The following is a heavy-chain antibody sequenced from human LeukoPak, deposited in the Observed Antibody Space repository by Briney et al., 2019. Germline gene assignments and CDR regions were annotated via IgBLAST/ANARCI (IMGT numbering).Heavy chain of an antibody. CDR3: ARPTSRTRGSYDY. V-gene: IGHV4-39*01. D-gene: IGHD3-16*01. Sequence: SKTLSLTCAVSGGSISSGDHYWAWIRQPPGKGLEWIGSIYHTGTTYYIPSLKSRVTMSVDTSKNHFSLRLYSVTAADTAVYYCARPTSRTRGSYDYWGQGTLVTVSS. CDR1: GGSISSGDHY. J-gene: IGHJ4*02. CDR2: IYHTGTT.